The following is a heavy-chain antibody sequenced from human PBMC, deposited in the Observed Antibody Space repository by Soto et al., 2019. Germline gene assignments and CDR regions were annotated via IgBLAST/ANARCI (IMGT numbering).Heavy chain of an antibody. V-gene: IGHV3-13*01. CDR1: GFTFSSYD. Sequence: GGSLRLSCAASGFTFSSYDMHWVRQATGKGLEWVSAIGTAGDTYYPGSVKGRFTISRENAKNSLYLQMNSLRAGDTAVYYCARGSSSLEFDYWGQGTLVTVSS. D-gene: IGHD6-13*01. J-gene: IGHJ4*02. CDR2: IGTAGDT. CDR3: ARGSSSLEFDY.